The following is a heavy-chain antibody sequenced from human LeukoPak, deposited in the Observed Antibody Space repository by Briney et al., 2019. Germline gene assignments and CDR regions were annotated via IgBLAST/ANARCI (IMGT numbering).Heavy chain of an antibody. CDR1: GFTFSNSA. Sequence: GGSLRLSCAASGFTFSNSAMDWVRQAPGKGLEWVSGISDSGDSAYYADSVKGRFTISRDNSKNTLFLEMNSLRAEDTAVYYCAKGLVVPAAVKVKNYFDYWGQGTLVTVSS. CDR3: AKGLVVPAAVKVKNYFDY. CDR2: ISDSGDSA. V-gene: IGHV3-23*01. D-gene: IGHD2-2*01. J-gene: IGHJ4*02.